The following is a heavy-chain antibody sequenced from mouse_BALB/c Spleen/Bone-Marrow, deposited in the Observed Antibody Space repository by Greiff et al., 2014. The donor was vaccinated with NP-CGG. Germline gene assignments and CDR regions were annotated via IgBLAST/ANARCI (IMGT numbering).Heavy chain of an antibody. CDR2: INPGSGGT. J-gene: IGHJ2*01. CDR1: GYAFTNYL. CDR3: ARRDGSYFDY. Sequence: VNLVESGAELVRPGTSVKVSCKASGYAFTNYLIEWVKQRPGQGLEWIGMINPGSGGTNYNEKFKGKATLTADKSSSTAYMQLSSLTSDDSAVYFCARRDGSYFDYWGRGTTLTVSS. V-gene: IGHV1-54*01. D-gene: IGHD3-3*01.